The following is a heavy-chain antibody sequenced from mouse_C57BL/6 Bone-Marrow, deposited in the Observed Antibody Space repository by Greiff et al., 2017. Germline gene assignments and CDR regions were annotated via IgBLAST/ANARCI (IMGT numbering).Heavy chain of an antibody. V-gene: IGHV1-64*01. J-gene: IGHJ1*03. D-gene: IGHD1-1*01. CDR3: ARSGNYYGRGYFDV. CDR1: GYTFTSYW. CDR2: IHPNSGST. Sequence: VQLQQPGAELVKPGASVKLSCKASGYTFTSYWMHWVKQRPGQGLEWIGMIHPNSGSTNYNAKFKSKATLTVAKSSSTAYMQLSSLTSEDSAVYYCARSGNYYGRGYFDVWGTGTTVTVAS.